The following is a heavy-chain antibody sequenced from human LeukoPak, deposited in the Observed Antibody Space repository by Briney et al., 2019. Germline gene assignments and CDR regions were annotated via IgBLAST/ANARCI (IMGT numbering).Heavy chain of an antibody. V-gene: IGHV1-8*03. CDR2: MNPNSGNT. D-gene: IGHD5-18*01. CDR3: ARGRRYSYGCLDY. Sequence: ASVKVSYKASGYTFTSYDINWVRQATGQGLEWMGWMNPNSGNTGYAQKFQGRVTITRNTSISTAYMELSSLRSKDTAVYYCARGRRYSYGCLDYWGQGTLVTVSS. CDR1: GYTFTSYD. J-gene: IGHJ4*02.